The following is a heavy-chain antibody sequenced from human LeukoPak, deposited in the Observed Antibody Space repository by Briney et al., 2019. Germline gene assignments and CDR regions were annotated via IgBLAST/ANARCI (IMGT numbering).Heavy chain of an antibody. V-gene: IGHV1-69*01. D-gene: IGHD1-26*01. CDR2: IIPIFGTA. CDR1: GGTFSSYA. J-gene: IGHJ4*02. Sequence: SVKVSCKASGGTFSSYAISWVRQAAGQGLEWMGGIIPIFGTANYAQEFQGRVTITADESTSTAYMELSSLRSEDTAVYYCATPGPIVGAQSVVFDYWGQGTLVTVSS. CDR3: ATPGPIVGAQSVVFDY.